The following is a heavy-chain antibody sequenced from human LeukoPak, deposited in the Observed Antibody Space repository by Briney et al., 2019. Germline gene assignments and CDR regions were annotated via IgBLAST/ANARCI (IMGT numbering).Heavy chain of an antibody. CDR1: GGSISSYY. J-gene: IGHJ3*02. CDR3: AREWLQGGAFDI. D-gene: IGHD5-24*01. CDR2: INHSGST. V-gene: IGHV4-34*01. Sequence: SETLSLTCTVSGGSISSYYWSWIRQPPGKGLEWIGEINHSGSTNYNPSLKSRVTISVDTSKNQFSLKLSSVTAADTAVYYCAREWLQGGAFDIWGQGTMVTVSS.